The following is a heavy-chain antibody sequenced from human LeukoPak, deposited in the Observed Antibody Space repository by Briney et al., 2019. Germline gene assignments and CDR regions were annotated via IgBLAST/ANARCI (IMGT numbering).Heavy chain of an antibody. CDR2: IYYSGST. J-gene: IGHJ6*03. V-gene: IGHV4-59*11. D-gene: IGHD3-22*01. CDR1: AGSISTHY. CDR3: ARDSSGYYYREYYYYYMDV. Sequence: PSENLSLNSTVPAGSISTHYWSWIRQPPGKGLEWIGYIYYSGSTNYNPSLKSLVTISVDTSKNHFTLKLSSVTAADTAVYYCARDSSGYYYREYYYYYMDVWGKGTTVTVSS.